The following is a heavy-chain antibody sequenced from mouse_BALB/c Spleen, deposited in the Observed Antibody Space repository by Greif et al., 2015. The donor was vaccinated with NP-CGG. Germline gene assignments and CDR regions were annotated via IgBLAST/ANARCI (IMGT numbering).Heavy chain of an antibody. V-gene: IGHV1-77*01. Sequence: QVQLQQSGAELARPGASVKLSCKASGNTFTDYYINWVKQRTGQGLEWIGEIYPGSGNTYYNEKFKGKATLTADKSSSTAYMQLSSLTSEDSAVYFCAQEKFGLPFAYWGQGTLVTVSA. J-gene: IGHJ3*01. CDR1: GNTFTDYY. CDR2: IYPGSGNT. CDR3: AQEKFGLPFAY. D-gene: IGHD6-1*01.